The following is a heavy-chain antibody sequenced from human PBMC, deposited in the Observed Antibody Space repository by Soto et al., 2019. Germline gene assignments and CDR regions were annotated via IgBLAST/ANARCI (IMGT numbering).Heavy chain of an antibody. J-gene: IGHJ6*02. CDR2: ISWNRGSI. Sequence: EVQLVESGGGLVQPGRSLRLSCAASGFTFDDYAMHWVRQAPGKGLEWVSGISWNRGSIGYADSVKGRFTISRDNAKNSLYLQMNSLRAEATALYYCAKDTPYCISTSCYVGGMDVWGQGTTVTVSS. CDR3: AKDTPYCISTSCYVGGMDV. V-gene: IGHV3-9*01. CDR1: GFTFDDYA. D-gene: IGHD2-2*01.